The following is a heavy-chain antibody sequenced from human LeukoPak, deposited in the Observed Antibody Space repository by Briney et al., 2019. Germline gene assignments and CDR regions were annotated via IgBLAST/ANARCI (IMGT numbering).Heavy chain of an antibody. V-gene: IGHV3-15*01. CDR3: TTDKGIRPYYYYYYMDV. CDR2: IKSKTDGGTT. Sequence: GGSLRLSCAASGFTFSNAWMSWVRQAPGKGLEWVGRIKSKTDGGTTDYAAPVKGRFTISRDDSKNTLYLQMNSLKTEDTAVYYCTTDKGIRPYYYYYYMDVWGKGTTVTVSS. J-gene: IGHJ6*03. CDR1: GFTFSNAW. D-gene: IGHD1-14*01.